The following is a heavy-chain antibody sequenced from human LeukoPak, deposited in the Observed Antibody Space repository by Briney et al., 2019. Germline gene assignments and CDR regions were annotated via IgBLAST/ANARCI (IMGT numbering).Heavy chain of an antibody. CDR3: ARERGYYDSSGYFRY. D-gene: IGHD3-22*01. V-gene: IGHV4-4*07. Sequence: SETLSLTCIVSGDSISNYYWTWIRQPAGKGLEWIGRIYSSGSISYNPSLGGRVTMSIDTSNNQFSLRLTSVTAADTAIYYCARERGYYDSSGYFRYWGQGTLVTVSS. J-gene: IGHJ4*02. CDR2: IYSSGSI. CDR1: GDSISNYY.